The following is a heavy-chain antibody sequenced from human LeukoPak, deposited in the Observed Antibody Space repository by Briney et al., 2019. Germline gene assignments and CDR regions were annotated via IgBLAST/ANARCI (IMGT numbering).Heavy chain of an antibody. Sequence: PGGSLRLSCAASGFTFSSYAMSWVRQAPGKGLEWVSAISGSGGSTYYADSVKGRFTISRDNSKNTLYLQMNGLRAEDTAVYYCAKVTATIKGSYYYYMDVWGKGTTVTVSS. J-gene: IGHJ6*03. CDR1: GFTFSSYA. V-gene: IGHV3-23*01. CDR3: AKVTATIKGSYYYYMDV. CDR2: ISGSGGST. D-gene: IGHD5-24*01.